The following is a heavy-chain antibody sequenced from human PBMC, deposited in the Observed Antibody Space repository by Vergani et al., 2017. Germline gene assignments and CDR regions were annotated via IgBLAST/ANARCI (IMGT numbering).Heavy chain of an antibody. CDR3: AKGLGYSSGGSCYFFVGYYYYGMDV. D-gene: IGHD2-15*01. CDR2: ISGSGGST. Sequence: EVQLLESGGGLVQPGGSLRLSCAASGFTFSSYAMSWVRQAPGKGLEWVSAISGSGGSTYYADSVKGRFTISRDNSKNTLYLQMNSLRAEDTAVYYCAKGLGYSSGGSCYFFVGYYYYGMDVWGQGTTVTVSS. CDR1: GFTFSSYA. V-gene: IGHV3-23*01. J-gene: IGHJ6*02.